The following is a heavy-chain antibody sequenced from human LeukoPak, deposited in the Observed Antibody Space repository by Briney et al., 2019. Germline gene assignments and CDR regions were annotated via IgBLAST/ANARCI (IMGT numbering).Heavy chain of an antibody. J-gene: IGHJ4*02. CDR1: GYTFTGYY. CDR3: ASANEWGPTVTEFDY. Sequence: ASVKVSCKASGYTFTGYYMHWMRQAPGQGLEWMGWINPNSGGTNYAQKLQGWVTMTRGTSISTAYMELSRLRSDDTAVYYCASANEWGPTVTEFDYWGQGTLVTVSS. V-gene: IGHV1-2*04. D-gene: IGHD4-17*01. CDR2: INPNSGGT.